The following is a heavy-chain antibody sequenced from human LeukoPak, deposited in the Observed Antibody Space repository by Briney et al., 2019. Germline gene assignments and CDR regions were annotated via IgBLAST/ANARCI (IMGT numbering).Heavy chain of an antibody. V-gene: IGHV3-74*01. CDR1: GFTFSNAW. J-gene: IGHJ4*02. D-gene: IGHD3-16*01. CDR3: ARVRGGN. Sequence: GGSLRLSCAASGFTFSNAWMSWVRQAPGKGLVWISNINEYGTTAYADSVKGRFTISRDNAKNILYLQMNSLRAEDTAVYYCARVRGGNWGRGTLVTVSS. CDR2: INEYGTT.